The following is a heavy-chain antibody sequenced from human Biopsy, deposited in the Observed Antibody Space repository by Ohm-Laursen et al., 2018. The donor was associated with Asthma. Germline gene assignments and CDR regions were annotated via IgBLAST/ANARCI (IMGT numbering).Heavy chain of an antibody. V-gene: IGHV3-30*18. J-gene: IGHJ4*02. CDR3: AKDVFPGWELRRGPDY. CDR2: ISFDGSNK. Sequence: SQRLSCAASGFTFSIYGMHWVRQAPGKGLDWGAVISFDGSNKNYTDSVKGRFTISRDNSRNTLHLQMNSLRAEDAAVYYCAKDVFPGWELRRGPDYWGQGTLVTVSS. D-gene: IGHD1-26*01. CDR1: GFTFSIYG.